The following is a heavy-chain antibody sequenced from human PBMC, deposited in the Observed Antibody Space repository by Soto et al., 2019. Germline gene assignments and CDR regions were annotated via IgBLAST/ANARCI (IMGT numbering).Heavy chain of an antibody. Sequence: PGGSLRLSCAASGFTFSNDWMSWVRQAPGKGLEWVGRIKSKTDGGTTDYAAPVKGRFTISKDDSKNTLYLQMNSRKTEDTAVYYCTTDPRTVIHSRVCGGHRAQVQGELILGRVSGYGDSTLEGRVVVGTPTIRNTPNPLQPLPWG. J-gene: IGHJ5*02. V-gene: IGHV3-15*01. CDR2: IKSKTDGGTT. CDR1: GFTFSNDW. D-gene: IGHD2-2*01. CDR3: TTDPRTVIHSRVCGGHRAQVQGELILGRVSGYGDSTLEGRVVVGTPTIRNTPNPLQPLP.